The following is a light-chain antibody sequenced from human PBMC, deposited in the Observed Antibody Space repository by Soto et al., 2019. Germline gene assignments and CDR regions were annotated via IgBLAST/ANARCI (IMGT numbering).Light chain of an antibody. V-gene: IGLV2-11*01. CDR2: EVI. CDR1: SSDVGGYDY. Sequence: QSVLTQSASVSGSPGQSITIPCTGTSSDVGGYDYVSWYQQHPGKVPKLIIYEVIKRPSGVPDRFSGSKSGNTASLTISGRQAEDEADYYCCSYAGSYTRVFGGGTQLTVL. CDR3: CSYAGSYTRV. J-gene: IGLJ3*02.